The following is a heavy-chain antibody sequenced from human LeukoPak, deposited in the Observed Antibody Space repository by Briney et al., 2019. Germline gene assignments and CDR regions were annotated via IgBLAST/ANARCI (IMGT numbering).Heavy chain of an antibody. D-gene: IGHD1-26*01. J-gene: IGHJ4*02. Sequence: GASVKVSCKASGYTFTGYYMHWVRQAPGQGLEWMGWINPNSGGTNYAQKFQGRVTMTRDTSISTAYMELSRLRSDDTAVYYCAKSTLVGATPLGYFDYWGQGTLVTVSS. CDR2: INPNSGGT. CDR1: GYTFTGYY. V-gene: IGHV1-2*02. CDR3: AKSTLVGATPLGYFDY.